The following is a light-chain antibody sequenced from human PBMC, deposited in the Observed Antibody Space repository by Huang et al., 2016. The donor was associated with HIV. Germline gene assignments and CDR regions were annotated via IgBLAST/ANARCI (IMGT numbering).Light chain of an antibody. Sequence: AIQLTQSPSSLSASVGDRVTITCRASQGISSALAWCQQKPGKAPKLLIYDASSLESGVPSRFSGSGSGTDFTLTISSLQPEDFATYYCQQFNNYLTFGQGTRLEIK. CDR1: QGISSA. J-gene: IGKJ5*01. CDR2: DAS. CDR3: QQFNNYLT. V-gene: IGKV1D-13*01.